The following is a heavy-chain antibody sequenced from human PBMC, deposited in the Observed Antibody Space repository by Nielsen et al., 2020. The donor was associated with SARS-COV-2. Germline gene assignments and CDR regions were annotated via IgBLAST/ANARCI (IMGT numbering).Heavy chain of an antibody. CDR1: GCSISSGGYY. V-gene: IGHV4-31*03. D-gene: IGHD3-22*01. CDR3: ARANITMIVVVSTGFDP. J-gene: IGHJ5*02. CDR2: IYYSGST. Sequence: SETLSLTCTVSGCSISSGGYYWSWICQHPGKGLAWIGYIYYSGSTYYNPSLKSRVTISVDTSKYQFSLKLSSVTAADTAVYYCARANITMIVVVSTGFDPWGQGTLVTVSS.